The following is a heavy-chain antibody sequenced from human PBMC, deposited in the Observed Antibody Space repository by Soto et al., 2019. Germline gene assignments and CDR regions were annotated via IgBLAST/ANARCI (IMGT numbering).Heavy chain of an antibody. CDR3: AKSKQLALFDY. V-gene: IGHV3-9*01. Sequence: PGGSLRLSCAASGFTFDDYAMHWVRQAPGKGLEWVSGISWNSGSIGYADSVKGRFTISRDNAKNSLYLQMNSLRAEDTALYYCAKSKQLALFDYWGQGTLVTVSS. CDR1: GFTFDDYA. D-gene: IGHD6-6*01. J-gene: IGHJ4*02. CDR2: ISWNSGSI.